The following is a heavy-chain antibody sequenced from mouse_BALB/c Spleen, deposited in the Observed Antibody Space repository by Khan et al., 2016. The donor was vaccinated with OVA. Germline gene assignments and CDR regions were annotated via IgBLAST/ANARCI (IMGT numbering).Heavy chain of an antibody. V-gene: IGHV1-77*01. J-gene: IGHJ3*01. CDR1: GYTFTDYV. CDR3: ARAGWDVFAY. Sequence: QVQLKESGPELVKPGASVKMSCKASGYTFTDYVMNWVKQRNGQGLEWIGQIYPGSDSTYDNEKFKGKATLTADSSSITAYMLLSNLTSEDSAVYFCARAGWDVFAYWGQVPLVTVSS. CDR2: IYPGSDST. D-gene: IGHD4-1*01.